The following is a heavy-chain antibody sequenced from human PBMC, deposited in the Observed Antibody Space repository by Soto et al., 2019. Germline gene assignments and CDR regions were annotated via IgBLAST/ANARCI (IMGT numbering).Heavy chain of an antibody. Sequence: QVQLQESGPGLVKPSETLSLTCTVSGGSISSYYWSWIRQPPGKGLEWIGYIYYSGSTNYNPSLKSRVTISVDTSKNQFSLKLSSVTAADTAVYYCARGFGSSSPGGYYYYYYMDVWGKGTTVTVSS. J-gene: IGHJ6*03. V-gene: IGHV4-59*08. CDR2: IYYSGST. CDR1: GGSISSYY. D-gene: IGHD6-6*01. CDR3: ARGFGSSSPGGYYYYYYMDV.